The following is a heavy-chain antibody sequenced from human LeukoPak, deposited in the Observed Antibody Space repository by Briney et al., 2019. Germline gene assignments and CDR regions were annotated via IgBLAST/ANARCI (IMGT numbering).Heavy chain of an antibody. V-gene: IGHV3-49*04. CDR1: GFTFGDYA. D-gene: IGHD6-13*01. CDR3: TRAAAGKPFDY. Sequence: GRSLRLSCTASGFTFGDYAISWVRQAPGKGLEWVGFIRSKAYGGTTEYAASVKGRFTISRDDSKSIAYLQMNSLKTEDTAVYYCTRAAAGKPFDYWGQGTLVTVSS. J-gene: IGHJ4*02. CDR2: IRSKAYGGTT.